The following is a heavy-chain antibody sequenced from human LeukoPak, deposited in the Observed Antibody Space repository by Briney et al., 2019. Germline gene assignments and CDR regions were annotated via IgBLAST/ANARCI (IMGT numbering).Heavy chain of an antibody. D-gene: IGHD3-3*01. J-gene: IGHJ5*02. CDR3: ARPLLRGRVEFLGWPPAWFDP. CDR1: GGTFSSYA. Sequence: SVKVSCKASGGTFSSYAISWVRQAPGQGLEWMGGIIPIFGTANYAQKFQGRVTITTDESTSTAYMELSSLRAEDTAVYYCARPLLRGRVEFLGWPPAWFDPWGQGTLVTVSS. CDR2: IIPIFGTA. V-gene: IGHV1-69*05.